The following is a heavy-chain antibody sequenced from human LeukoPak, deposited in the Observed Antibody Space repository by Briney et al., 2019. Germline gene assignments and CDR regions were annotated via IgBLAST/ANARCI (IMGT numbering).Heavy chain of an antibody. CDR3: AKDLGGGYYDFWSGYFLSPFDY. J-gene: IGHJ4*02. CDR1: GFTFSSYA. D-gene: IGHD3-3*01. Sequence: GGSLRLSCAASGFTFSSYAMSWVRQAPGKGLEWVSAIIGSGGSTYYADSVKGRFTISRDNSKNTLYLQMTSLRAEDTAVYYCAKDLGGGYYDFWSGYFLSPFDYWGQGTLVTVSS. CDR2: IIGSGGST. V-gene: IGHV3-23*01.